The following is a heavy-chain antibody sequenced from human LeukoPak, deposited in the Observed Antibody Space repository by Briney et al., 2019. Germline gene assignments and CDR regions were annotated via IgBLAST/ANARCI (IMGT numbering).Heavy chain of an antibody. CDR3: ARDCSSTSCHTTSGAFDI. Sequence: HSETLSLTCTVSGGSISSYYWSWIRQPPGKGLEWIGYIYTSGSTNYNPSLKSRVTISVDTSKNQFSLKLSSVTAADTAVYYCARDCSSTSCHTTSGAFDIWGQGTMVTVSS. J-gene: IGHJ3*02. CDR1: GGSISSYY. D-gene: IGHD2-2*02. V-gene: IGHV4-4*09. CDR2: IYTSGST.